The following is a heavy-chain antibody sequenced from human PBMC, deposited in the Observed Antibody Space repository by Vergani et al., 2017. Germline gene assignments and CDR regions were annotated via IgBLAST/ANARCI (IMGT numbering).Heavy chain of an antibody. CDR1: GGSISSSNW. V-gene: IGHV4-4*02. CDR2: IYHSGST. J-gene: IGHJ5*02. D-gene: IGHD3-10*01. CDR3: ARAPPMVRGYNWFDP. Sequence: QVQLQQWGAGLLKPSETLSLTCAVSGGSISSSNWWSWVRQPPGKGLEWIGEIYHSGSTNYNPSLKSRVTISVDKSKNQFSLKLSSVTAADPAVYYCARAPPMVRGYNWFDPWGQGTLVTVSS.